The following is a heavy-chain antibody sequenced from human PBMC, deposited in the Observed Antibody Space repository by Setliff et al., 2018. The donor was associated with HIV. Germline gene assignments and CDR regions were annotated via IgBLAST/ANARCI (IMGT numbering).Heavy chain of an antibody. Sequence: ASVKVSCKAFGYTFNNYGISWVRQAPGQGLEWMGWINTHSGYTNYAQNVQGRVTVTRDTSTSTAYMELRSLKSDDTAVYYCARGKTWLRFLDYWGQGTLVTVSS. V-gene: IGHV1-18*01. CDR1: GYTFNNYG. CDR2: INTHSGYT. CDR3: ARGKTWLRFLDY. J-gene: IGHJ4*02. D-gene: IGHD3-3*01.